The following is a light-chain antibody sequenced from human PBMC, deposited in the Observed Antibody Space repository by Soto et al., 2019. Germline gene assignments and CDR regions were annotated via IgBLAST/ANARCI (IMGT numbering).Light chain of an antibody. CDR3: QQYVTSPWA. CDR2: GAS. V-gene: IGKV3-20*01. CDR1: QSVSSSF. Sequence: EIVLTQSPGTLSLSPGERATLSCRASQSVSSSFLAWYQQKPGQAPRLLIYGASNRATGIPDRFSGSGSGTDFTLTISRLEPEDFAVYYCQQYVTSPWAFDQGTKVAI. J-gene: IGKJ1*01.